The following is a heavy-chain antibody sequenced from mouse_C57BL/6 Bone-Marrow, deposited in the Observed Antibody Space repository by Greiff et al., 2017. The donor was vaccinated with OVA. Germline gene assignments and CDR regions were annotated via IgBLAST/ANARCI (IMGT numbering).Heavy chain of an antibody. J-gene: IGHJ2*01. Sequence: QVQLKESGAELVKPGASVKLSCKASGYTFTSYWMHWVKQRPGQGLEWIGMIHPNSGSTNYNEKFKSKATLTVDKSSSTAYMQLSSLTSEDSAVYCSTSPPYFYSSYGFWGQGTTLTVSS. V-gene: IGHV1-64*01. CDR2: IHPNSGST. CDR3: TSPPYFYSSYGF. CDR1: GYTFTSYW. D-gene: IGHD2-5*01.